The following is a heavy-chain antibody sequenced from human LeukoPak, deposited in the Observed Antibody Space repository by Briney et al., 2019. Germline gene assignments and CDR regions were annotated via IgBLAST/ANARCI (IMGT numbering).Heavy chain of an antibody. CDR2: INHSGST. CDR3: ARGRAIAVAAHYYYYGMDV. CDR1: GGSFSGYY. J-gene: IGHJ6*02. D-gene: IGHD6-19*01. V-gene: IGHV4-34*01. Sequence: SETLSLTCAVYGGSFSGYYWSWIRQPPGKGLEWIGEINHSGSTNYNPSLKSRVTISVDTSKNQFSLKLSSVTAADTAVYYCARGRAIAVAAHYYYYGMDVWGQGTTVTVSS.